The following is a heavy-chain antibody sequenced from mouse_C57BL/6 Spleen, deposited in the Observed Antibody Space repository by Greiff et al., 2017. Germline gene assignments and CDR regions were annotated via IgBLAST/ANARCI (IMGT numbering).Heavy chain of an antibody. J-gene: IGHJ1*03. Sequence: QVQLQQPGAELVRPGSSVKLSCKASGSTFTSYWMAWVKQRPGQGLEWIGNIYPSDSETHYNQKFKDKSTLTVDKSSSTAYMQLSSLTSEDSAVYYCARRAGTRYFDVWGTGTTVTVSS. CDR3: ARRAGTRYFDV. D-gene: IGHD3-3*01. CDR1: GSTFTSYW. V-gene: IGHV1-61*01. CDR2: IYPSDSET.